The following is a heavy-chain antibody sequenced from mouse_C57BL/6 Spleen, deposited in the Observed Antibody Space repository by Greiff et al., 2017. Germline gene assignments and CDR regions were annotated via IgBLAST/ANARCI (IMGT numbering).Heavy chain of an antibody. CDR1: GFTFSDAW. V-gene: IGHV6-6*01. D-gene: IGHD2-4*01. CDR2: IRNKANNHAT. J-gene: IGHJ1*03. Sequence: EVKLMESGGGLVQPGGSMKLSCAASGFTFSDAWMDWVRQSPEKGLEWVAEIRNKANNHATYYAEAVKGRFTISRDDSKSSVYLQMNSLRAEDTVMYYCLYYDYENWYFDVWGTGTTVTVSS. CDR3: LYYDYENWYFDV.